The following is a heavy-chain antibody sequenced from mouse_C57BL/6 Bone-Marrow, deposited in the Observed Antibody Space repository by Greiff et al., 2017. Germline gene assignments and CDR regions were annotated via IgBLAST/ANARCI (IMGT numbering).Heavy chain of an antibody. CDR1: GYTFTSYW. CDR2: INPSSGYT. V-gene: IGHV1-7*01. J-gene: IGHJ3*01. D-gene: IGHD2-1*01. Sequence: VQLQQSGAELAKPGASVKLSCKASGYTFTSYWMHWVNQRPGQGLEWIGYINPSSGYTKYNQKFKDKATLTADKSSSTAYMQLSSLTYEDSAVYYCASQVSYGNYFFAYWGQGTLVTVSA. CDR3: ASQVSYGNYFFAY.